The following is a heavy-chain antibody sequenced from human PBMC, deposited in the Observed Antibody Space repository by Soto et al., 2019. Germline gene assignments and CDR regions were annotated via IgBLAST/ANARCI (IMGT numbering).Heavy chain of an antibody. CDR2: IYYSGST. D-gene: IGHD2-2*02. V-gene: IGHV4-59*01. CDR1: GGSISSYY. CDR3: ARDGGYCSSTSCYTGGLGWFDP. J-gene: IGHJ5*02. Sequence: SETLSLTCTVSGGSISSYYWSWIRQPPGKGLEWIGYIYYSGSTNYNPSLKSRVTISVDTSKNQFSLKLSSVTAADTAVYYCARDGGYCSSTSCYTGGLGWFDPWGQGTLVTVSS.